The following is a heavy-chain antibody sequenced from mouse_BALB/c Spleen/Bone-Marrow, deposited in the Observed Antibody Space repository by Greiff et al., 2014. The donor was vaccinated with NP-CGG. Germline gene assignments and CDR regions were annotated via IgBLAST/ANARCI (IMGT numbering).Heavy chain of an antibody. D-gene: IGHD2-4*01. CDR1: GYTFTDKW. V-gene: IGHV1-69*01. Sequence: VKLMESGAEFVMPGASVKMSCKASGYTFTDKWMHWVKQRPGQGLEWIGAIDTSDSYINYNQKFKGKASLTVDASSSTAYMHLSSLTSDDSAVYYCARGGHDFPLDYWGQGTSVIVSS. CDR2: IDTSDSYI. CDR3: ARGGHDFPLDY. J-gene: IGHJ4*01.